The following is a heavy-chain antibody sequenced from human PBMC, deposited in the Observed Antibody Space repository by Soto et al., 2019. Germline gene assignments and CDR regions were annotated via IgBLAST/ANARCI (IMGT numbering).Heavy chain of an antibody. CDR3: ARDVLKSVAGDREYAFDI. J-gene: IGHJ3*02. Sequence: SQTLSLTCAISGDSVSSNSAAWNWIRQSPSRGLEWLGRTYYRSKWYNDYAVSVKSRITINPDTSKNQFSLQLNSVTPEDTAVYYCARDVLKSVAGDREYAFDIWGQGTMVTVSS. CDR2: TYYRSKWYN. D-gene: IGHD6-19*01. CDR1: GDSVSSNSAA. V-gene: IGHV6-1*01.